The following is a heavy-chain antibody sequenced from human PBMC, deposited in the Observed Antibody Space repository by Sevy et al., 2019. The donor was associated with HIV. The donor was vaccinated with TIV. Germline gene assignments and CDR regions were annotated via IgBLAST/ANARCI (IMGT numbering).Heavy chain of an antibody. CDR3: VRAMASADSF. J-gene: IGHJ4*02. Sequence: GGSLRLSCAASGFTISSYWMLWVRQAPGKGLEWVANINQDGSTKYYLDSVKGRFTISRDNATNSVVLQMNSLTAEDTGVYFCVRAMASADSFWGQGTLVTVSS. D-gene: IGHD3-10*01. V-gene: IGHV3-7*01. CDR2: INQDGSTK. CDR1: GFTISSYW.